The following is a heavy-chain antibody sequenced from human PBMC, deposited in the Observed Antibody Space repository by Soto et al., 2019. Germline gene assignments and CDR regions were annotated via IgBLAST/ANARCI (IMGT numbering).Heavy chain of an antibody. CDR1: GVSISTSNW. CDR3: AKSVGWYAIDS. J-gene: IGHJ4*02. Sequence: QVQLQESGPGLVKPSGTLSLTCAVSGVSISTSNWWGWVRQSPGKGLEWIGDMLHSGATNYNPSLKSRATISADKSKNQFSLKLNSVTAADTAVYYCAKSVGWYAIDSWRQGTLVIVSS. D-gene: IGHD6-19*01. V-gene: IGHV4-4*02. CDR2: MLHSGAT.